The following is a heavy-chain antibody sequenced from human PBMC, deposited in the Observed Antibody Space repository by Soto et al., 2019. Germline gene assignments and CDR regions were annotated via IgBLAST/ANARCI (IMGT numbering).Heavy chain of an antibody. CDR3: ASYDFWSGYYGHQYGMDV. CDR1: GFTFSDYY. D-gene: IGHD3-3*01. V-gene: IGHV3-11*06. CDR2: ISSSSSYT. Sequence: GGSLRLSCAASGFTFSDYYMSWIRQAPGKGLEWVSYISSSSSYTNYADSVKGRFTISRDNAKNSLYLQMNSLRAEDTAVYYCASYDFWSGYYGHQYGMDVWGQGTTVTVSS. J-gene: IGHJ6*02.